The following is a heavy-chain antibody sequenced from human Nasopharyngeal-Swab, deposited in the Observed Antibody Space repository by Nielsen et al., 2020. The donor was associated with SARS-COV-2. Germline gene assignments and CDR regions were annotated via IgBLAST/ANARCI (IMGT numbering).Heavy chain of an antibody. D-gene: IGHD3-16*01. CDR1: GFTFSVYA. CDR3: EKDLRGKYAFEI. Sequence: GEALKISCSASGFTFSVYAMHWVRQAPGKGLEYVSTINDYEDRLYYADSVKGRFTISRDNSKNTLYLQMSSLRAEDTALYWCEKDLRGKYAFEIWGQGTMVTVSS. J-gene: IGHJ3*02. CDR2: INDYEDRL. V-gene: IGHV3-64D*06.